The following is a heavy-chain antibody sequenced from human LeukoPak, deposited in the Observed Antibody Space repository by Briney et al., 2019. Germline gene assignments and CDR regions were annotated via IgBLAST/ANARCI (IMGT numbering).Heavy chain of an antibody. D-gene: IGHD3-22*01. V-gene: IGHV5-51*01. CDR3: ARIGYYDSSGYPGDY. CDR2: IYPGDSDT. Sequence: GESLKISCKGSGYSFTSYWIGWVRQMPGKGLEWMGIIYPGDSDTRYSPSFQGQVTVSADKSISPAYLQWSSLKASDTAMYYCARIGYYDSSGYPGDYWGQGTLVTVSS. J-gene: IGHJ4*02. CDR1: GYSFTSYW.